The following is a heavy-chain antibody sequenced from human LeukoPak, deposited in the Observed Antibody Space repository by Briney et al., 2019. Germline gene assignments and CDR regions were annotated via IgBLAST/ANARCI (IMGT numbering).Heavy chain of an antibody. Sequence: GGSLRLSCAASGFTFRYYAMSLVRQAPGKGLEGVSTILGGGGAWVSSITGTSSSPFYADSLKRRFTISRDNQKHKLYLQMNSLRAEDTAVYYCAKVTYDDSSGFYYESEIAYWGQGTLVPVSS. CDR2: ILGGGGAWVSSITGTSSSP. CDR3: AKVTYDDSSGFYYESEIAY. V-gene: IGHV3-23*01. D-gene: IGHD3-22*01. CDR1: GFTFRYYA. J-gene: IGHJ4*02.